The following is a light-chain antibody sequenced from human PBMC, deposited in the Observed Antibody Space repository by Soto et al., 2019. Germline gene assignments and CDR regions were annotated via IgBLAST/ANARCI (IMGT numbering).Light chain of an antibody. CDR2: GAS. CDR3: QQYASSPRT. CDR1: QSVSSTY. J-gene: IGKJ1*01. V-gene: IGKV3-20*01. Sequence: ENVLTQAPGTLSLSPGERATLSCRASQSVSSTYLAWCQQKPGQAPRLRIFGASSRATGIPDRFSGSGSGTDFTLTISRLEPEDFAVFYCQQYASSPRTFGQGTKVDIK.